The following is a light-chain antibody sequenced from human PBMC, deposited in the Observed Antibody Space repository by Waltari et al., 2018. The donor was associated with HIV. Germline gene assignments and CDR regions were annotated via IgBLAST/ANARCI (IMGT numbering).Light chain of an antibody. J-gene: IGLJ2*01. CDR3: SSYANKNGFYVV. CDR2: EVT. Sequence: QSALTQPPSASGSPGQSVTIYCTGTNSDIGGYNYVSWYQQHPGKAPKLVISEVTKRPSGVPCRFSGSKSGTTASLTVSGLQAEDEADYYCSSYANKNGFYVVFGGGTRLTVL. V-gene: IGLV2-8*01. CDR1: NSDIGGYNY.